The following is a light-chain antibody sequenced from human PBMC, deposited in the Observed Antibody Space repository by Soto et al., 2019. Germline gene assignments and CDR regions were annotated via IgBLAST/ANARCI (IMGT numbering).Light chain of an antibody. Sequence: EILLTQSPGTLSLSPGERATLSCRASQSVSSSYLAWYQQKPGQAPRPLIYGESTRATGIPDRFSGSGSGTELTLTIIRLQSEDFAVYYCQKYNNWPRTCGQGTKVDIK. V-gene: IGKV3-15*01. CDR1: QSVSSSY. CDR2: GES. J-gene: IGKJ1*01. CDR3: QKYNNWPRT.